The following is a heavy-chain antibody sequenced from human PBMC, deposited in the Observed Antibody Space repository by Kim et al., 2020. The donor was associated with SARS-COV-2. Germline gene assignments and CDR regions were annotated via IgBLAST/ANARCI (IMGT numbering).Heavy chain of an antibody. D-gene: IGHD3-10*01. CDR2: IYSGGST. Sequence: GGSLRLSCAASGFTVSSNYMSWVRQAPGKGLEWVSVIYSGGSTYYADSVKGRFTISRDNSKNTLYLQMNSLRAEDTAVYYCAREPITMVRGDPDYYYYYGMDVWGQGTTVTVSS. V-gene: IGHV3-53*01. CDR3: AREPITMVRGDPDYYYYYGMDV. J-gene: IGHJ6*02. CDR1: GFTVSSNY.